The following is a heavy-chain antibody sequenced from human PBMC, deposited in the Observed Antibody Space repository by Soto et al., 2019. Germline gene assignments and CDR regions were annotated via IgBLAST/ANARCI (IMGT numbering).Heavy chain of an antibody. CDR1: GGPFSSYT. CDR3: AREATVTTILVY. D-gene: IGHD4-17*01. CDR2: IIPILGIA. Sequence: QVQLVQSGAEVKKPGSSVKVPCKAPGGPFSSYTISWVGQAPGQGLEWMGRIIPILGIANYAQKFQGRVTITADKSTSTAYMELSSLRSEDTAVYYCAREATVTTILVYWGQGTLVTVSS. J-gene: IGHJ4*02. V-gene: IGHV1-69*08.